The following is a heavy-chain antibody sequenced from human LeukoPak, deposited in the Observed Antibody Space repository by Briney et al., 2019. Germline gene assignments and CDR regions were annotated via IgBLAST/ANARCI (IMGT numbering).Heavy chain of an antibody. V-gene: IGHV3-53*01. Sequence: GGSLRLSCAASGFTVCSNYMSWVRQAPGKGLEWVSVIYSGGSTYYADSAKGRFTISRDNSKNTLSLQMNSLRAEDTAVYYCAAYSSSWRGQGTLVTVSS. D-gene: IGHD6-13*01. CDR3: AAYSSSW. CDR1: GFTVCSNY. CDR2: IYSGGST. J-gene: IGHJ4*02.